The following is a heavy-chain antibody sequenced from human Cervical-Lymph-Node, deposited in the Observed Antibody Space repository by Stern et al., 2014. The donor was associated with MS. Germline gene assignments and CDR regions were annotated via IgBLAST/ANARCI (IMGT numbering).Heavy chain of an antibody. CDR3: ARDKMHAFDY. CDR1: GYTFTTYG. J-gene: IGHJ4*02. D-gene: IGHD2-8*01. Sequence: VQLVESGTEVKKPGASVLVSCKASGYTFTTYGITWVRQAHGQGLEWMGWISADSGNTKYAQKFQDRVTMTRYTTTGTAYMEVRSLRSEDTAVYYCARDKMHAFDYWGQGTQVTVPS. V-gene: IGHV1-18*01. CDR2: ISADSGNT.